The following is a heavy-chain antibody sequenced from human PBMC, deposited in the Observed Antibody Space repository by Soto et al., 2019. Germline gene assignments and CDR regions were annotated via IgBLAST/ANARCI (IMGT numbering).Heavy chain of an antibody. Sequence: GGSLRLSCAASGFTFSSYGMHWVRQAPGKGLEWVAVISYDGSNKYYADSVKGRFTIARDNSKNTLYLQMNSLRAEDTAVYYCAKDPDYDFWSGSETYFDYWGQGTLVTVSS. CDR3: AKDPDYDFWSGSETYFDY. D-gene: IGHD3-3*01. J-gene: IGHJ4*02. CDR2: ISYDGSNK. V-gene: IGHV3-30*18. CDR1: GFTFSSYG.